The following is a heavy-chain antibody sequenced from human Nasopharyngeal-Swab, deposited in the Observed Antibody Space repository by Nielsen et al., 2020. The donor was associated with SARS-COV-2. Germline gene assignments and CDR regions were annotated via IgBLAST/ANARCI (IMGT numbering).Heavy chain of an antibody. D-gene: IGHD3-22*01. CDR2: IDWDDDK. J-gene: IGHJ4*02. V-gene: IGHV2-70*01. Sequence: SGPTLVKPTQTLTLTCTFSGFSLSTSGMCVSWIRPPPGKALEWLALIDWDDDKYYSTSLKTRLTISKDTSKNQVVLTMTNMDPVDTATYYCARISYYDSSGYYYDYWGQGTLVTVSS. CDR1: GFSLSTSGMC. CDR3: ARISYYDSSGYYYDY.